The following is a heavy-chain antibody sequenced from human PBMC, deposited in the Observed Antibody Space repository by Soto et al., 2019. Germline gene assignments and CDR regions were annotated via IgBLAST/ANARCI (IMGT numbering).Heavy chain of an antibody. V-gene: IGHV3-30*18. Sequence: GGSLRLSCAASGFTFSSYGMHWVRQAPGKGLEWVAVISYDGSNKYYADSVKGRFTISRDNSKNTLYLQMNSLRAEDTAVYYCAKDWAGGLVATTLFRDYYYGMDVWGQGTTVTVSS. CDR1: GFTFSSYG. CDR3: AKDWAGGLVATTLFRDYYYGMDV. D-gene: IGHD5-12*01. CDR2: ISYDGSNK. J-gene: IGHJ6*02.